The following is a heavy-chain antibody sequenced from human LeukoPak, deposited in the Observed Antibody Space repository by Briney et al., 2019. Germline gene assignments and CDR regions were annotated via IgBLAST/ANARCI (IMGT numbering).Heavy chain of an antibody. CDR3: AGPQGYDYVWGHRWAFDI. CDR2: IRYDGSNK. V-gene: IGHV3-30*02. Sequence: GGSLRLSCAASGFTFSSYAMHWVRQAPGKGLEWVAFIRYDGSNKYYADSVKGRFTISRDNSKNTLYLQMNSLRAEDTAVYYCAGPQGYDYVWGHRWAFDIWGQGTMVTVSS. J-gene: IGHJ3*02. D-gene: IGHD3-16*01. CDR1: GFTFSSYA.